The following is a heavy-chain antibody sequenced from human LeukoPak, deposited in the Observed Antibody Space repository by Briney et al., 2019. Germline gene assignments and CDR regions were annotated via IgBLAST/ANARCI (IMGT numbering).Heavy chain of an antibody. CDR1: GYSFTTYW. CDR3: ARADYYYNYMDV. Sequence: GESLKISCKGSGYSFTTYWIGWVRQMPGKGLESMGIIYPGDSDTRYSPSFQGQVTISADKSMNTAYLQWSSLKASDTAMYYCARADYYYNYMDVWGKGTTVTVSS. J-gene: IGHJ6*03. CDR2: IYPGDSDT. V-gene: IGHV5-51*01.